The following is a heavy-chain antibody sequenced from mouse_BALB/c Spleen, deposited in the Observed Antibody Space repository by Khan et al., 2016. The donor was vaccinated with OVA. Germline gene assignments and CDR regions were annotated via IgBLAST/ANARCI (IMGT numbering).Heavy chain of an antibody. CDR2: MWAGKTS. Sequence: QVQLQQSGPGLVAPSQSLSITCTVPGFSLSSYGVHWVRQPPGKGLEWVGVMWAGKTSNYNSTLMSRLNISKHNSKNQGFLKNNSLQTDDSPMYLWSIKNGNTSNLVCFKRNSLRTDDTAMHVFVRAHRWPGYDDYAMDYWGQGSSVTVSS. D-gene: IGHD3-1*01. V-gene: IGHV2-9*02. CDR1: GFSLSSYG. J-gene: IGHJ4*01. CDR3: SIKNGNTSNLVCFKRNSLRTDDTAMHVFVRAHRWPGYDDYAMDY.